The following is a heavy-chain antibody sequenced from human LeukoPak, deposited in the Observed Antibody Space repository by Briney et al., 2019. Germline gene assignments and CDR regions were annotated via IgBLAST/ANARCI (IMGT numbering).Heavy chain of an antibody. Sequence: ASVKVSCKSSGYSFISYYMHWVRRAPGQGLEWMGIINLNAGSTSYAQKFEGRVTMTRDTSTSTVYMELSSLRSEDTAVYYCARVDYYGSGHHYYYYYGMDVWGQGTTVTVSS. D-gene: IGHD3-10*01. J-gene: IGHJ6*02. CDR3: ARVDYYGSGHHYYYYYGMDV. V-gene: IGHV1-46*01. CDR2: INLNAGST. CDR1: GYSFISYY.